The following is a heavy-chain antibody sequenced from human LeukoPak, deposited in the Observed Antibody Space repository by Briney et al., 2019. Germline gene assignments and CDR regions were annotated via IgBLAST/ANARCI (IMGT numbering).Heavy chain of an antibody. V-gene: IGHV1-8*01. CDR1: GYTFTSYY. D-gene: IGHD6-13*01. J-gene: IGHJ4*02. CDR2: MNPNSGNT. CDR3: ARGPTETRTIAAAGTSNDY. Sequence: ASVKVSCKASGYTFTSYYMHWVRQAPGQGLEWMGWMNPNSGNTGYAQKFQGRVTMTRNTSISTAYMELSSLRSEDTAVYYCARGPTETRTIAAAGTSNDYWGQGTLVTVSS.